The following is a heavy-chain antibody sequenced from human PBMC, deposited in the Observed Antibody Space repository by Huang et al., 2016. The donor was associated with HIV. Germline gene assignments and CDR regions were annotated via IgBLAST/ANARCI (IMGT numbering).Heavy chain of an antibody. CDR3: ARSRAARRFRGGYYYYGMDV. Sequence: KFQGRVTITADESTSTAYMELSSLRSEDTAVYYCARSRAARRFRGGYYYYGMDVWGQGTTVTVSS. V-gene: IGHV1-69*01. D-gene: IGHD6-6*01. J-gene: IGHJ6*02.